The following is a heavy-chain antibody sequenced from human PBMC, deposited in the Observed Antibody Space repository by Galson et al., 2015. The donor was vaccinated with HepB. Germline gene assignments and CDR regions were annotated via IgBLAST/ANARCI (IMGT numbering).Heavy chain of an antibody. CDR3: ARGADFWSGYWVYDYYYGMGV. J-gene: IGHJ6*02. Sequence: SLRLSCAASGFTFSSYGMHWVRQAPGKGLEWVAVISYDGSNKYYADSVKGRFTISRDNSKNTLYLQMNSLRAEDTAVYYCARGADFWSGYWVYDYYYGMGVCCPGTTVTVSS. CDR1: GFTFSSYG. V-gene: IGHV3-30*03. CDR2: ISYDGSNK. D-gene: IGHD3-3*01.